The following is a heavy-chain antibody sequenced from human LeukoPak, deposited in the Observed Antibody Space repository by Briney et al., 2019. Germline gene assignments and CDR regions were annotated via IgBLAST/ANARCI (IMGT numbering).Heavy chain of an antibody. Sequence: GGSLRLSCAASGFTFDDYTMHWVRQAPGKGLEWVSLISWDGGSTYYADSVKGRFTISRDNSKNSLYLQMNSLRTEDTALYYCAKSSGVYYYYYGMDVWGQGTAVTVSS. CDR2: ISWDGGST. CDR1: GFTFDDYT. V-gene: IGHV3-43*01. CDR3: AKSSGVYYYYYGMDV. J-gene: IGHJ6*02. D-gene: IGHD2-8*01.